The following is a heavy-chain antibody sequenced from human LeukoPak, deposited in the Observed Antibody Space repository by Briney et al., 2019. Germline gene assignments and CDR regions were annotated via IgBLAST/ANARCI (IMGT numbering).Heavy chain of an antibody. CDR1: GGSISSSSYY. V-gene: IGHV4-39*07. Sequence: SETLSLTCTVSGGSISSSSYYWGWIRQPPGKGLEWIGSIYYSGSTYYNPSLKSRVTISVDTSKNQFSLKLSSVTAADTAVYYCASPRAVAGTAVDYWGQGTLVTVSS. D-gene: IGHD6-19*01. CDR2: IYYSGST. J-gene: IGHJ4*02. CDR3: ASPRAVAGTAVDY.